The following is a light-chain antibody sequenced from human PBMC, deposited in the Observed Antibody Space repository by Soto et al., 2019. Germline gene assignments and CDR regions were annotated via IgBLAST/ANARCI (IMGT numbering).Light chain of an antibody. CDR2: EGS. CDR1: SSDVGSYNL. Sequence: QSVLTQPASVSGSPGQSITISCTGTSSDVGSYNLVSWYQQHPGKAPKLMIYEGSKRPSGVSNRFSGSKSGNTAYLTISGLQAEDDADYYCCSYAGSRVFGGGTKLTVL. J-gene: IGLJ2*01. CDR3: CSYAGSRV. V-gene: IGLV2-23*01.